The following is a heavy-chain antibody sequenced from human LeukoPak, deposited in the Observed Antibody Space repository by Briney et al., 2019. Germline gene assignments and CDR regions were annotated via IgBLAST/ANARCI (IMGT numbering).Heavy chain of an antibody. J-gene: IGHJ4*02. V-gene: IGHV3-23*01. CDR1: GFTFSSYA. D-gene: IGHD6-19*01. Sequence: AGGSLRLSCAASGFTFSSYAMSWVRQAPGKGLEWVSAISGSGGSTYYADSVKGRFTISRDNSKNTLYLQMNSLRAEDTAVYYCAKVEKVAGRYYFAYWAREPWSPSPQ. CDR3: AKVEKVAGRYYFAY. CDR2: ISGSGGST.